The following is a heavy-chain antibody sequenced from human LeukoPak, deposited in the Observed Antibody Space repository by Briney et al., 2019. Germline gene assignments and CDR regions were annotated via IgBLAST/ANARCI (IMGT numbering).Heavy chain of an antibody. CDR3: AKAGGSGTFSLNWFDP. V-gene: IGHV1-46*01. CDR2: INPGSGTT. D-gene: IGHD3-10*01. J-gene: IGHJ5*02. Sequence: ASVKVSCKASGYSFTSYYIHWVRQAPGQGLEWMGVINPGSGTTAYAQKFQGRVTVTRDTSTSTVYMELSTLRSEDTAVHYCAKAGGSGTFSLNWFDPWGQGTLVTVSS. CDR1: GYSFTSYY.